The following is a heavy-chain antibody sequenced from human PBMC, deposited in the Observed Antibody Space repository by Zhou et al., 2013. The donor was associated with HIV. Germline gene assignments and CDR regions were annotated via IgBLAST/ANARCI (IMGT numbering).Heavy chain of an antibody. CDR2: INPGIGST. J-gene: IGHJ3*02. D-gene: IGHD6-25*01. CDR1: GYTFTGYY. CDR3: NRGMQRWVNDAFDI. Sequence: QVQLVQSGAEVKKPGASVKVSCKASGYTFTGYYIHWVRQAPGQGLEWMGLINPGIGSTYYAEKFQGRVTMTRDTSTNTVNMQLGTLTSEDTAVYYCNRGMQRWVNDAFDIWGQGTMVTVSS. V-gene: IGHV1-46*03.